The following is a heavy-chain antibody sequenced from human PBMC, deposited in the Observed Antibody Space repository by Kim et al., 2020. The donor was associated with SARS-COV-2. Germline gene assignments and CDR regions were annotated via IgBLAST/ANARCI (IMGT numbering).Heavy chain of an antibody. J-gene: IGHJ6*02. D-gene: IGHD3-22*01. Sequence: SVKGRFTISRDNSKNTLYLQRNSLRAEDTAVYYCARDEYDSSGYSFGMDVWGQGTTVTVSS. V-gene: IGHV3-30*01. CDR3: ARDEYDSSGYSFGMDV.